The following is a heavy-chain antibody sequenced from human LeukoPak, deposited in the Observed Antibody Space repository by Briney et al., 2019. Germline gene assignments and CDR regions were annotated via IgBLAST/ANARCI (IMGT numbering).Heavy chain of an antibody. J-gene: IGHJ6*02. CDR1: GNYW. D-gene: IGHD6-19*01. Sequence: PGGSLRLSCAASGNYWMHWVRQVPGKGLEWVANIKQDGSEKYYVDSVKGRFTISRDNAKNSLYLQMNSLRAEDTAVYYCARLKAVAGPHYYYYGMDVWGQGTTVTVSS. CDR3: ARLKAVAGPHYYYYGMDV. CDR2: IKQDGSEK. V-gene: IGHV3-7*03.